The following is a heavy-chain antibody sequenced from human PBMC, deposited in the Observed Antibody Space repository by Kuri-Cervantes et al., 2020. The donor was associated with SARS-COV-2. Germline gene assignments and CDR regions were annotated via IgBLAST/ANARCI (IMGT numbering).Heavy chain of an antibody. Sequence: GESLKISCAASGFSFSSYGAHWVRQAPGKGLEWVAFIRYDGSIAYYGESVEGRFTISRDNSKNTLYLQLTGLRAEDMAVYYCAKDVDYYGSGSYYRGNFDYWGQGTLVTVSS. CDR2: IRYDGSIA. CDR3: AKDVDYYGSGSYYRGNFDY. V-gene: IGHV3-30*02. D-gene: IGHD3-10*01. CDR1: GFSFSSYG. J-gene: IGHJ4*02.